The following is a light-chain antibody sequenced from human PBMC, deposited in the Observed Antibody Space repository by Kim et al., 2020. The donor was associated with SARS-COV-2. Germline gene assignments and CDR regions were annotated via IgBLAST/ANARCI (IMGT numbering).Light chain of an antibody. Sequence: DIQMTQSPSTLSASVGDRVTITCRASQSISSWLAWYQQKPGKAPKLLLYMASTLESGVPSRFSGSGSGTEFTLTISSLHPDDSATYYCQQYNNDPVTFGQGTKLEI. CDR2: MAS. J-gene: IGKJ2*01. V-gene: IGKV1-5*03. CDR3: QQYNNDPVT. CDR1: QSISSW.